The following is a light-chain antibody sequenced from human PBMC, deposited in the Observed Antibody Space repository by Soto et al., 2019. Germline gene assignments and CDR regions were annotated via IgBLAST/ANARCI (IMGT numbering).Light chain of an antibody. Sequence: QSVLTQPPSVSGAPGQRVTLSCPGSSSNIGAGYDVHWYQQLPGTAPKFLIYGNSNRPSGVPDRFSGSKSGTSAALAITGLQAEDEADYYCQSYDSSLSGWVFGGGTKLTVL. J-gene: IGLJ3*02. V-gene: IGLV1-40*01. CDR3: QSYDSSLSGWV. CDR1: SSNIGAGYD. CDR2: GNS.